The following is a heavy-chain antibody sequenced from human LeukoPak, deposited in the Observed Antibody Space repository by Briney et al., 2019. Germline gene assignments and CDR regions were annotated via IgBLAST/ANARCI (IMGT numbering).Heavy chain of an antibody. V-gene: IGHV3-15*01. J-gene: IGHJ4*02. CDR1: GFTFSNVW. D-gene: IGHD1-1*01. Sequence: GGSLRLSYEASGFTFSNVWMNWVRQAPGKGLEWIGRIKTKTDGGTTEYAAPVKGRFTISRDDSKNTVYLQMNSLKTEDTALYYCVTRVKSTGDYWGQGTLVTVSS. CDR3: VTRVKSTGDY. CDR2: IKTKTDGGTT.